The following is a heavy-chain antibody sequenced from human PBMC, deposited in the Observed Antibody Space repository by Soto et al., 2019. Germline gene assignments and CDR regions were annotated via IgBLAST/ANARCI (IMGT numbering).Heavy chain of an antibody. CDR1: GFTFSTYG. Sequence: GGSLRLSCAASGFTFSTYGMHWVRQAPGKGLEWVAVISYGGSNKDYADSVKGRFTISRGNSQYTLYLQMNSLRAEDTAVYYCAKDRGHSSSWYTFYHGMDVWGQGTTVTVSS. V-gene: IGHV3-30*18. CDR2: ISYGGSNK. D-gene: IGHD6-13*01. CDR3: AKDRGHSSSWYTFYHGMDV. J-gene: IGHJ6*02.